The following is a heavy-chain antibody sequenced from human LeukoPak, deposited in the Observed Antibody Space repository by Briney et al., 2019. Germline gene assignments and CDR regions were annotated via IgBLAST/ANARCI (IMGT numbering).Heavy chain of an antibody. CDR2: ISTSDGDT. CDR3: AREGLGELALDY. V-gene: IGHV1-18*01. CDR1: GYTFTTYG. D-gene: IGHD3-16*01. Sequence: ASVKVSCKASGYTFTTYGITWVRQAPGQGLEWMGWISTSDGDTNYAQKLQGRVTMTTDTPTNTAYMELRSLTSDDTAVYYCAREGLGELALDYWGQGTLVAVSS. J-gene: IGHJ4*02.